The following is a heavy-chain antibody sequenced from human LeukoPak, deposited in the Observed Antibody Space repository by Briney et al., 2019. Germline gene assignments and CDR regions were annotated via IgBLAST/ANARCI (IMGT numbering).Heavy chain of an antibody. CDR3: ARNPTVGANRWFDY. J-gene: IGHJ4*02. V-gene: IGHV4-39*01. CDR1: GGSIRSTTYY. CDR2: IYHSGST. D-gene: IGHD1-26*01. Sequence: SETLSLTCSVSGGSIRSTTYYWGWIRQPPGKGLEWIGSIYHSGSTYHNPSLKSRVTISVDMSKNQFSLKLTSVTAADTAIYYCARNPTVGANRWFDYWGQGTLVTVSS.